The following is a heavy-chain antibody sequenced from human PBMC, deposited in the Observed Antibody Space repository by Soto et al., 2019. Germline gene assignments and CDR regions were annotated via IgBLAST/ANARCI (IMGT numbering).Heavy chain of an antibody. V-gene: IGHV4-59*08. J-gene: IGHJ6*03. Sequence: PSETLSLTCTVSGGSISSYYWSWIRQPPGKGLEWIGYIYYSGSTNYNPSLKSRVTISVDTSKNQFSLKLSSVTAADTAVYYCARRGGYCSSTSCYVGYYYYYMDVWGKGTTVTVSS. CDR3: ARRGGYCSSTSCYVGYYYYYMDV. CDR1: GGSISSYY. CDR2: IYYSGST. D-gene: IGHD2-2*01.